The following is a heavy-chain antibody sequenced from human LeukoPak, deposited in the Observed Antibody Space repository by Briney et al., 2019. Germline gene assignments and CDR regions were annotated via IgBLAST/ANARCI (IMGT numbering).Heavy chain of an antibody. CDR3: AKDRANWAIDD. CDR2: IGGDGIA. J-gene: IGHJ4*02. Sequence: TGESLRLSCVASGFTFTDHPMNWVRQAPGKGLEWISYIGGDGIAFYADSVKGRFTASKDDARKSMYLQMNSLRVEDTAVYYCAKDRANWAIDDWGQGTQVTVS. CDR1: GFTFTDHP. D-gene: IGHD3-16*01. V-gene: IGHV3-69-1*01.